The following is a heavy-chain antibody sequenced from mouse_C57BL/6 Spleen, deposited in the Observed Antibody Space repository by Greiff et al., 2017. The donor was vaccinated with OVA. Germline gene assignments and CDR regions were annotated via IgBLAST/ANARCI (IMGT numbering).Heavy chain of an antibody. CDR2: INYDGSST. J-gene: IGHJ2*01. V-gene: IGHV5-16*01. CDR3: AREGVDSLFDY. Sequence: EVQGVASEGGLVQPGSSMKLSCTASGFTFSDYYMAWVRQVPEKGLEWVANINYDGSSTYYLDSLKSRFIISSDNAKNIRYLQMSRLKSDDTATYYCAREGVDSLFDYWGQGTTLTVSS. CDR1: GFTFSDYY. D-gene: IGHD2-4*01.